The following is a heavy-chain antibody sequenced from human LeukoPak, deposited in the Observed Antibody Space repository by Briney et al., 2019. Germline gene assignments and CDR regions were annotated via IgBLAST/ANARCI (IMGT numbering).Heavy chain of an antibody. D-gene: IGHD3-10*01. J-gene: IGHJ4*02. Sequence: PSQTLSLTCTVSGGSISSGDYYWSWIRQPPGKGLEWIGYIYYSGSTYYNPSLKSRVTISVDTSKNQFSLKLSSVTAADTAVYYCARVIGYYGSGSPDYWGQGTLVTVSS. CDR1: GGSISSGDYY. V-gene: IGHV4-30-4*01. CDR2: IYYSGST. CDR3: ARVIGYYGSGSPDY.